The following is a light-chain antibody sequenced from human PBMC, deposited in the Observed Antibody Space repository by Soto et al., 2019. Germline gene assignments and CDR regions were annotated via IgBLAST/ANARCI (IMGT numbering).Light chain of an antibody. V-gene: IGLV2-14*01. CDR3: NSYTSSNAYV. CDR1: SSDVGAHNF. Sequence: QSALTQPASVSGSPGQAITISCSGSSSDVGAHNFVSWYQHHPGKAPKLMIYEVSNRPSEVSNRFSGSKSGNTASLTISGLQAEDEADYYCNSYTSSNAYVFGSGTKVTVL. CDR2: EVS. J-gene: IGLJ1*01.